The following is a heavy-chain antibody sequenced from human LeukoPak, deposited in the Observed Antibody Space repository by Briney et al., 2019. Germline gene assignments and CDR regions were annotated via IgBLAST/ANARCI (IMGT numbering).Heavy chain of an antibody. CDR1: GFTFSSYW. J-gene: IGHJ4*02. D-gene: IGHD5-24*01. V-gene: IGHV3-74*01. CDR3: ARSGWLQLLDY. Sequence: PGRSLRLSCAASGFTFSSYWMHWVRQAPGKGLVWVSRINSDGSSTSYADSVKGRFTISRDNAKNTLYLQMNSLRAEDTAVYYCARSGWLQLLDYWGQGTLVTVSS. CDR2: INSDGSST.